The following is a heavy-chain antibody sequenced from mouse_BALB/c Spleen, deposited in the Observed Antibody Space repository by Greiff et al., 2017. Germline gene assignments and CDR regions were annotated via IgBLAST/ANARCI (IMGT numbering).Heavy chain of an antibody. V-gene: IGHV1-9*01. D-gene: IGHD2-14*01. CDR3: ARSRRYEDFDY. CDR2: ILPGSGST. CDR1: GYTFSSYW. Sequence: QVQLQQSGAELMKPGASVKISCKATGYTFSSYWIEWVKQRPGHGLEWIGEILPGSGSTNYNEKFKGKATFTADTSSNTAYMQLSSLTSEDSAVYYCARSRRYEDFDYWGQGTTLTVSS. J-gene: IGHJ2*01.